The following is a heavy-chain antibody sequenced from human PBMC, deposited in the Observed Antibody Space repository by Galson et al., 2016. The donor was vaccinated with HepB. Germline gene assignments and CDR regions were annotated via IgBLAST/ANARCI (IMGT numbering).Heavy chain of an antibody. J-gene: IGHJ3*02. D-gene: IGHD3-10*01. Sequence: CAISGDSVSNNSGAWNWIRQSPSRGLEWLGRTYYRSKWYYGYAESVKSRISFNPETSKNQFALQLKSVTPEDTAVYYCATSGFGKPFEFEAFDIWGQGTTVTVSA. V-gene: IGHV6-1*01. CDR3: ATSGFGKPFEFEAFDI. CDR1: GDSVSNNSGA. CDR2: TYYRSKWYY.